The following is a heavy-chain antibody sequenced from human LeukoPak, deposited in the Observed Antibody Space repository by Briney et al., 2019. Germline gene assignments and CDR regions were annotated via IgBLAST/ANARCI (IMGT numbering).Heavy chain of an antibody. CDR2: IFPIFGTA. CDR3: AREGCSSTSCPFGY. CDR1: GGTFSSYA. Sequence: SVKVSCKASGGTFSSYAISWVRQAPGQGLEWMGGIFPIFGTANYAQKFQGRVTITTVESTSTAYMELSRLRSEDTAVYYCAREGCSSTSCPFGYWGQGTLVTVSS. V-gene: IGHV1-69*05. J-gene: IGHJ4*02. D-gene: IGHD2-2*01.